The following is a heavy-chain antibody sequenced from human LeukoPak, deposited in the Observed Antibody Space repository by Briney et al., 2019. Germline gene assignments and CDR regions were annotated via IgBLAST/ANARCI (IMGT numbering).Heavy chain of an antibody. V-gene: IGHV4-38-2*02. CDR1: GYSIGSGYY. CDR2: IYHSGST. CDR3: ARDSFYSYGFDY. Sequence: PSETLSLTCTVSGYSIGSGYYWGWIRQPPGKGLGWIGSIYHSGSTYYNPSLKSRVTISVDTSKNKFSLKLSSVTAADTAVYYCARDSFYSYGFDYWGQGTLVTVSS. J-gene: IGHJ4*02. D-gene: IGHD5-18*01.